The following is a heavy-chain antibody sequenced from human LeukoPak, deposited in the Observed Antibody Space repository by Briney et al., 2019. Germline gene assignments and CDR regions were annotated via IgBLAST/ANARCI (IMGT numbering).Heavy chain of an antibody. CDR2: IKQDGSEK. Sequence: GGSQRLSRAASGFTYSSYFVSWVRQAPGKGLEWVANIKQDGSEKYYVDSLKGRFTISRDNAKNSLYLQMNSLRAEDTAVYYCARAGLRFGDLLDYWGQGTLVTVSS. CDR3: ARAGLRFGDLLDY. CDR1: GFTYSSYF. D-gene: IGHD3-10*01. J-gene: IGHJ4*02. V-gene: IGHV3-7*05.